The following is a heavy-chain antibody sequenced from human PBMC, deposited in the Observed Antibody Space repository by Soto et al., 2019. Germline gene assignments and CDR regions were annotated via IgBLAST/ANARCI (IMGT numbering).Heavy chain of an antibody. Sequence: GGSLRLSCVASGLTLSDYYMTWIRQAPGRGLEWVAYISSNTKMIFYPDSVKGRFAISRDNAKNALFLEMSGLRVEDTATYYCAGSGPIPAYDSSGYRKYGFSVWGQGTKVTVSS. J-gene: IGHJ3*01. D-gene: IGHD3-22*01. CDR2: ISSNTKMI. CDR3: AGSGPIPAYDSSGYRKYGFSV. CDR1: GLTLSDYY. V-gene: IGHV3-11*01.